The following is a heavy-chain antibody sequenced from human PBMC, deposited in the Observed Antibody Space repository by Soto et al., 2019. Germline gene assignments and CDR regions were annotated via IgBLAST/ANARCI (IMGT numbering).Heavy chain of an antibody. CDR1: GFTFTSYS. V-gene: IGHV3-23*01. CDR3: AKDLRAGSGYDFDY. J-gene: IGHJ4*02. D-gene: IGHD5-12*01. Sequence: EVQLLQSGGGLVQPGGSLRLSCAASGFTFTSYSMTWVRQTPGKALEWVAAVNPGGYSTYYADSVKGRFTISRDNSNKTLYLQMNSLRAEDTAVYYCAKDLRAGSGYDFDYRDQGTLVTVSS. CDR2: VNPGGYST.